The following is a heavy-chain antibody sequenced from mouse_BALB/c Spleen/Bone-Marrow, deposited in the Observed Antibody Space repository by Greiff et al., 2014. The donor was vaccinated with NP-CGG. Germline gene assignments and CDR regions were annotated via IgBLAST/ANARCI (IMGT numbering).Heavy chain of an antibody. Sequence: VQLQQPGAELVKPGASVKLSCTASGFNIKDTYMHWVKQRPEQGLEWIGRIDPANGNTKYDPKSQGKATITADTSSNTAYLQLSSLTSEDTAVYYCARNGNYGAWFAYWGQGTLVTVSA. CDR1: GFNIKDTY. D-gene: IGHD2-1*01. CDR2: IDPANGNT. J-gene: IGHJ3*01. V-gene: IGHV14-3*02. CDR3: ARNGNYGAWFAY.